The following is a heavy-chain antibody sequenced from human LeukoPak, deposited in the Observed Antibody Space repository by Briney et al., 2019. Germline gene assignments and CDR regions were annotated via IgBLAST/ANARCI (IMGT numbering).Heavy chain of an antibody. V-gene: IGHV3-7*01. CDR1: GFTFSSYS. CDR3: AFFVREPQH. D-gene: IGHD3-10*02. CDR2: IKDDGLLK. Sequence: GGSLRLSCAASGFTFSSYSMNWVRQAPGKGLEWVANIKDDGLLKWYVDSVKGRFTISRDNAKNSLYLQMNSLRDEDTAIYYCAFFVREPQHWGQGTLVTVSS. J-gene: IGHJ1*01.